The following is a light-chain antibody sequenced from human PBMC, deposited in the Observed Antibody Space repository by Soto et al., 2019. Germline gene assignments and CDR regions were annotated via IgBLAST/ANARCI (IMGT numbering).Light chain of an antibody. CDR3: SSYTRSSFYV. Sequence: QSALTQPASVSGSPGQSITISSTGTSSDVGGYNYVSWYQQHPGKAPKLMIYDVSNRPSGVSNRFSGSKSGNTASLTISGLQAEDEADYYSSSYTRSSFYVFGTGTKLTVL. CDR1: SSDVGGYNY. V-gene: IGLV2-14*01. J-gene: IGLJ1*01. CDR2: DVS.